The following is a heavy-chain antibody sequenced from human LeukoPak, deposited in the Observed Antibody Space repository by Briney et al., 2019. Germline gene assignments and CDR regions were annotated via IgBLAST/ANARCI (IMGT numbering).Heavy chain of an antibody. CDR1: GFTFGDYA. CDR3: TRVRIAAAGLGDY. V-gene: IGHV3-49*04. J-gene: IGHJ4*02. Sequence: SGGSLRLSCTASGFTFGDYAMSRVRQAPGKGLEWVGFIRSKAYGGTTEYAASVKGRFTISRDDSKSIAYLQMNSLKTEDTAVYYCTRVRIAAAGLGDYWGQGTLVTVSS. CDR2: IRSKAYGGTT. D-gene: IGHD6-13*01.